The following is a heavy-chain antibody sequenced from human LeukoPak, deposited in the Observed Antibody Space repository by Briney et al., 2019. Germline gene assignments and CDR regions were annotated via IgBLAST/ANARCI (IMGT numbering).Heavy chain of an antibody. V-gene: IGHV3-48*01. D-gene: IGHD5-24*01. J-gene: IGHJ6*02. CDR3: ARRQFYYYGMDV. CDR1: GFTFSSFG. Sequence: GGSLRLSCAASGFTFSSFGMNWVRQAPGKGLEWVSYISDSSSLTYYADSVKGRFTISRDNAKNSLYLQMNSLRAEDTAVYYCARRQFYYYGMDVWGQGTTVTVSS. CDR2: ISDSSSLT.